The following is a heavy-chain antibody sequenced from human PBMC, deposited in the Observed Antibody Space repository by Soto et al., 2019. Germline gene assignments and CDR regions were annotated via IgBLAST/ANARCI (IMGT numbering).Heavy chain of an antibody. CDR1: GYTFTRYG. J-gene: IGHJ6*02. CDR2: LSGYNGDT. CDR3: AKNGQPPYYYYGLYV. Sequence: GHLVQSEAEVKKSGASVKVSCKASGYTFTRYGISWVRQAPRQGREWMGWLSGYNGDTNYAREFQGRVSMTIDTSTTTAYMELRSLTSDDTAVYYCAKNGQPPYYYYGLYVWGQGTKVTVSS. D-gene: IGHD2-8*01. V-gene: IGHV1-18*01.